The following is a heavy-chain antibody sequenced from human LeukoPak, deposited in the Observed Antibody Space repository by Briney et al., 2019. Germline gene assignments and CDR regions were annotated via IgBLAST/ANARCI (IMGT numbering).Heavy chain of an antibody. J-gene: IGHJ1*01. CDR3: ARVGATSDFQH. CDR1: GFTFSSYA. Sequence: GGSLRLSCAASGFTFSSYAMSWVRQAPGKGLEWVSAISGSGGSTYYADSVKGRFTISRDNSKNTLCLQMNSLRAEDTAVYYCARVGATSDFQHWGQGTLVTVSS. CDR2: ISGSGGST. D-gene: IGHD1-26*01. V-gene: IGHV3-23*01.